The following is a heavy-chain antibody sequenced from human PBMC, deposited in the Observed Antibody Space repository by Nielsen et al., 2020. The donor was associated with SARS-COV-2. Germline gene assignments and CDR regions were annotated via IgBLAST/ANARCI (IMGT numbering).Heavy chain of an antibody. CDR2: INSDGSST. J-gene: IGHJ4*02. CDR1: GFTFSSYW. D-gene: IGHD4-23*01. V-gene: IGHV3-74*01. CDR3: ARVLLEHGGRYFDY. Sequence: GESLKISCAASGFTFSSYWMHWVRQAPGKGLVWVSRINSDGSSTSYADSVKGRFTISRDNAKNSLYLQMNSLRAEDTAVYYCARVLLEHGGRYFDYWGQGTLVTVSS.